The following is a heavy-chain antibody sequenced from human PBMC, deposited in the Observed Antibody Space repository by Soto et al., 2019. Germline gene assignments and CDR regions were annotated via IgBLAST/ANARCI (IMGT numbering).Heavy chain of an antibody. J-gene: IGHJ4*02. CDR1: RFTFSDYS. D-gene: IGHD3-10*01. CDR3: ARGSTDSYPGSRIFDF. Sequence: EVQLVESGGDLVQPGGSLRLSCAASRFTFSDYSMNWVRQAPGKGLEWVSYISGGGETIYYADSVRGRFTISRDNAKNSLFLQMNSLREEDTAVYYCARGSTDSYPGSRIFDFWGRGTLVTVSS. V-gene: IGHV3-48*02. CDR2: ISGGGETI.